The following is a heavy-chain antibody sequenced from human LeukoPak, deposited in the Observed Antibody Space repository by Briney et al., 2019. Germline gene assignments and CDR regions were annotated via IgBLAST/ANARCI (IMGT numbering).Heavy chain of an antibody. Sequence: SETLSLTCTVSGGSISSGDYYWSWIRQPPGKGLEWIGYIYYSGSTYYNPSLKSRVTISVDTSKNQFSLKLSSVTAADTAVYYCAREYRYSSSTSCYKRYMDVWGKGTSVTVSS. J-gene: IGHJ6*03. CDR1: GGSISSGDYY. CDR2: IYYSGST. V-gene: IGHV4-30-4*08. D-gene: IGHD2-2*02. CDR3: AREYRYSSSTSCYKRYMDV.